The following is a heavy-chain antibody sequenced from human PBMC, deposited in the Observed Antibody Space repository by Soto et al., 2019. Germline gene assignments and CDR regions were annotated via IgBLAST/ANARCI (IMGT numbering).Heavy chain of an antibody. J-gene: IGHJ4*02. CDR2: ISWNSGNI. V-gene: IGHV3-9*01. Sequence: EVQLVESGGGLVQPGRSLRLSCVASGFTFDDYVMHWVRQVPGKGLEWVSGISWNSGNIDYADSVKGRFTISRDNAMNPLYLQMNSLRPEDSALYYCPRGLIAVPSYLDYWGQGTLVTVSS. CDR3: PRGLIAVPSYLDY. D-gene: IGHD3-16*01. CDR1: GFTFDDYV.